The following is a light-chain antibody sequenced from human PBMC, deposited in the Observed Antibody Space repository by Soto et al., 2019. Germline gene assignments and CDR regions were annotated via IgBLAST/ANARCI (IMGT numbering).Light chain of an antibody. CDR1: QGISTY. CDR2: AAS. Sequence: DIQLTQSPSFLSASVGDRVASTCRGSQGISTYLAWYQQKPGKAPKLLIYAASTLQSGVPSRFSGSGSGTEFTLTISSLQPEDFATYSCLQLNSYPRSFGQGTRLEIK. V-gene: IGKV1-9*01. CDR3: LQLNSYPRS. J-gene: IGKJ2*01.